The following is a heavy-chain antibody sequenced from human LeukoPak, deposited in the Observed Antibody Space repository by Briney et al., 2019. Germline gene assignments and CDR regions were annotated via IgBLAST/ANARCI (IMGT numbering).Heavy chain of an antibody. D-gene: IGHD2-2*01. CDR1: GFTFSRYW. CDR2: IKQDGSEK. J-gene: IGHJ4*02. CDR3: ARRKDIVVVPAAMGFDY. V-gene: IGHV3-7*01. Sequence: GGSLRLSCAASGFTFSRYWMSWVRQAPGKGLEGVADIKQDGSEKYYVDSVKGRFTISRDNAKNSLYLQMNSLRAEDTAVYYCARRKDIVVVPAAMGFDYWGQGTLVTVSS.